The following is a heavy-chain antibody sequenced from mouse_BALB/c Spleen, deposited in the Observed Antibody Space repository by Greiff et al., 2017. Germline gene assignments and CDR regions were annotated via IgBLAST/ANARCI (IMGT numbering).Heavy chain of an antibody. V-gene: IGHV1S81*02. CDR3: ARWGITTATDWYFDV. D-gene: IGHD1-2*01. CDR2: INPSNGRT. J-gene: IGHJ1*01. Sequence: QVQLQQPGAELVKPGASVKLSCKASGYTFTSYWMHWVKQRPGQGLEWIGEINPSNGRTNYNEKFKSKATLTVDKSSSTAYMQLSSLTSEDSAVYYCARWGITTATDWYFDVWGAGTTVTVSS. CDR1: GYTFTSYW.